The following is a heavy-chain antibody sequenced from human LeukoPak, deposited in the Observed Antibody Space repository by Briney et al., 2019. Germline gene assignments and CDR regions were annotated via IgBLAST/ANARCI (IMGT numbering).Heavy chain of an antibody. CDR3: ARATGTTGGFDP. CDR1: GFTFSSYG. Sequence: GGSLRLSCAASGFTFSSYGMHWVRQAPGKGLEWVAVIWYDGSNKYYADSVKGRFTISRDNSKNTLYLQMNSLRAEDTAVYYCARATGTTGGFDPWGQGTLVTVSS. V-gene: IGHV3-33*01. J-gene: IGHJ5*02. D-gene: IGHD1-7*01. CDR2: IWYDGSNK.